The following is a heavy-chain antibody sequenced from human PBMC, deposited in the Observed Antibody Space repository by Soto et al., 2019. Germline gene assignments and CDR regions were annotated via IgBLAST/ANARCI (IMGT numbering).Heavy chain of an antibody. CDR3: ARPGRRNYYDSSGYWEGFDY. Sequence: EVQLVESGGGLVKPGGSLRLSCAASGFTFSSYSMNWVRQAPGKGLEWVSSISSSSSYIYYADSVKGRFTISRDNAKNSLYLQMNSLRAEDTAVYYCARPGRRNYYDSSGYWEGFDYWGQGTLVTVSS. J-gene: IGHJ4*02. D-gene: IGHD3-22*01. V-gene: IGHV3-21*01. CDR2: ISSSSSYI. CDR1: GFTFSSYS.